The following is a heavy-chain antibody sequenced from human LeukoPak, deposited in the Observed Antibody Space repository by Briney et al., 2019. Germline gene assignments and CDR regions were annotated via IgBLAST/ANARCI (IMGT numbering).Heavy chain of an antibody. CDR2: ISTDGSST. V-gene: IGHV3-74*01. J-gene: IGHJ5*02. D-gene: IGHD3-16*01. Sequence: PGGSLRLSCAASGFTFSRYRMHWVRPGPGKGLVWVSRISTDGSSTDYADSVKGRFSISRENAKNTLYLQMNSLRAEDTAVYYCARTRTLPIAGGFDTWGQGSLVTVSS. CDR1: GFTFSRYR. CDR3: ARTRTLPIAGGFDT.